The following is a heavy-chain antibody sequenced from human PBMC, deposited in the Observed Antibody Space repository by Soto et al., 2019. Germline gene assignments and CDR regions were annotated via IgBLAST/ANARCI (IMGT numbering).Heavy chain of an antibody. J-gene: IGHJ6*02. D-gene: IGHD3-10*01. Sequence: QVQLVQSGAEVKKPGSSVKVSCKASGGTFSSYSISWVRQAPGQGLEWMGGINPIFETANYAQKFQGRVTITADESSNTAYMELNSLRSADTAVYYCTRGITLIRGVIPPGYYYCMDVWGHGTTVAVSS. CDR3: TRGITLIRGVIPPGYYYCMDV. CDR2: INPIFETA. CDR1: GGTFSSYS. V-gene: IGHV1-69*01.